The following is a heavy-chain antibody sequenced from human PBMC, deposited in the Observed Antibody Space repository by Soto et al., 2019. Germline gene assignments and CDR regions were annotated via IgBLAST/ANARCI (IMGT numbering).Heavy chain of an antibody. CDR1: GYTFTGSS. J-gene: IGHJ4*02. CDR3: ARDLTGDPNY. CDR2: INPNSGDT. Sequence: QVQLVQSGAAVKKPGASVNVSCEASGYTFTGSSIHWVRQAPGQGLEWMGYINPNSGDTIFAQKFQGRVTMTRDTSISTAYMELSRVASDDTAVYYCARDLTGDPNYWGQGTLVTVSS. D-gene: IGHD7-27*01. V-gene: IGHV1-2*02.